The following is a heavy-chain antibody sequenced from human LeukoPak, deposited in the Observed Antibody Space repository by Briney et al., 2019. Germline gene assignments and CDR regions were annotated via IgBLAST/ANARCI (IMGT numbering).Heavy chain of an antibody. V-gene: IGHV3-7*01. Sequence: PGGSQRLSCAASGFTFSSYWMNWVRQAPGKGLEWVANINGDGRDKYYVGSVRGRFTISRDNADNALCLQMNSLRGDDTALYYCARGVDSAIDWWGQGTLVTVSS. CDR3: ARGVDSAIDW. D-gene: IGHD3-9*01. CDR2: INGDGRDK. J-gene: IGHJ4*02. CDR1: GFTFSSYW.